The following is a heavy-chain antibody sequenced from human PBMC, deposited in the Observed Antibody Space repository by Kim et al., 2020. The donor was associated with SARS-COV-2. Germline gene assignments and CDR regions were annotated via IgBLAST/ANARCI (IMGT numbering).Heavy chain of an antibody. CDR3: ARRDSNGYYSP. V-gene: IGHV4-61*07. Sequence: NYNPSLEIRVSISIDTSKNQFSLHLTSVTAADTAMYYCARRDSNGYYSPWGQGTLVTVSS. D-gene: IGHD3-22*01. J-gene: IGHJ5*02.